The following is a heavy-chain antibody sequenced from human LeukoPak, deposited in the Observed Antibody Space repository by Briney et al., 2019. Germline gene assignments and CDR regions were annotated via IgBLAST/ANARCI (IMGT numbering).Heavy chain of an antibody. Sequence: GGSLRLSCAASGFTFSSYSMNWVRQAPGKGLEWVSSISSSSSYIYYADSVKGRFTISRDNAKNSLYLQMNSLRAEDTAVYYCARGWELLSYFDYWGQGTLVTASS. J-gene: IGHJ4*02. CDR2: ISSSSSYI. CDR3: ARGWELLSYFDY. CDR1: GFTFSSYS. D-gene: IGHD1-26*01. V-gene: IGHV3-21*01.